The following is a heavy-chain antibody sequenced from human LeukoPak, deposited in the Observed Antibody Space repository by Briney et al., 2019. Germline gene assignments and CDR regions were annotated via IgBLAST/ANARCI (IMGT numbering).Heavy chain of an antibody. J-gene: IGHJ4*02. CDR2: INHSGST. Sequence: PSETLSLTCAVYGGSFSDYYWSWIRQPPGKGLEWIGGINHSGSTNCNPSLKSRVTISIETSSTQFSLNLSSVTAADRAVYYCARGGAVAKRGDYFDYWGQGTLVTVSS. V-gene: IGHV4-34*01. CDR1: GGSFSDYY. D-gene: IGHD6-19*01. CDR3: ARGGAVAKRGDYFDY.